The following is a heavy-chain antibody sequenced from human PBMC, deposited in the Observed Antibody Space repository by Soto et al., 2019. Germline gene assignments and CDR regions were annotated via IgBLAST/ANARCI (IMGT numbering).Heavy chain of an antibody. V-gene: IGHV3-33*01. CDR1: GFTFSSYG. J-gene: IGHJ4*02. D-gene: IGHD6-13*01. Sequence: GGSLRLSCAASGFTFSSYGMHWVRQAPGKGLEWVAVIWYDGSNKYYADSVKGRFTISRDNSKNTLYLQMNSLRAEDTAVYYSAREAYSSSWYPYFDYWGQGTLVTVSS. CDR2: IWYDGSNK. CDR3: AREAYSSSWYPYFDY.